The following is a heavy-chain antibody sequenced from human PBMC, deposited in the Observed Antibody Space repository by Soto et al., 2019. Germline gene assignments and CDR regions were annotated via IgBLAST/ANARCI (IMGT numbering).Heavy chain of an antibody. V-gene: IGHV1-18*04. CDR1: GYTFTSYG. CDR2: ISAYNGNT. J-gene: IGHJ6*02. Sequence: ASVKVSCKASGYTFTSYGISWVRQAPGQGLEWMGWISAYNGNTNYAQKLQGRVTMTTDTSTSTAYMELRSLRSDDTAVYYCAAGGGYCSSTSCRSYYYYGMDVWGQGTTVTVSS. CDR3: AAGGGYCSSTSCRSYYYYGMDV. D-gene: IGHD2-2*01.